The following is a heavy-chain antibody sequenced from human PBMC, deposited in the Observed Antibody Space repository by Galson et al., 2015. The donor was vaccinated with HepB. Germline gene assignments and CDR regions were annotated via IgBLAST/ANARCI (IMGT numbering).Heavy chain of an antibody. V-gene: IGHV3-23*01. D-gene: IGHD3-16*02. CDR3: AKDSFYRRLANYYHYYMDV. J-gene: IGHJ6*03. CDR2: ISGSGGST. CDR1: GFTFSSYA. Sequence: SLRLSCAASGFTFSSYAMSWVRQAPGKGLEWVSAISGSGGSTYYADSVKGRFTISTDNSKNTLYLQMNSLRAEDTAVYYCAKDSFYRRLANYYHYYMDVWGKGTTVTVSS.